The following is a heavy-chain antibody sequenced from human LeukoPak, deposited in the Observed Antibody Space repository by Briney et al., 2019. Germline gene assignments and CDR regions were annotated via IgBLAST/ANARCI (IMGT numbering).Heavy chain of an antibody. J-gene: IGHJ4*02. CDR1: AFTFSNYW. CDR2: IKQDASEK. V-gene: IGHV3-7*05. Sequence: GGSLRLSCAASAFTFSNYWMSWVRQAPGKGLEWVANIKQDASEKNYVDSVKGRFTISRDNAKNSLYLQMNSLRTEDTALYYCAKDGKGGNAYYYADHWGQGTLVTVSS. CDR3: AKDGKGGNAYYYADH. D-gene: IGHD3-22*01.